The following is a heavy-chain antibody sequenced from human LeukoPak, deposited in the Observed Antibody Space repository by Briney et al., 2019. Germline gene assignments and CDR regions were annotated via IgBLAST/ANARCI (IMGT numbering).Heavy chain of an antibody. D-gene: IGHD1-14*01. CDR3: AKGSGINHYHWIDP. V-gene: IGHV3-7*05. Sequence: GGSLRLSCVASGFTFSGYWMSWVRQAPGKGLEWVANIKRDGSEKHYVDSVEGRFTISRDNAKNSVYLQMNSLRGEDTALYYCAKGSGINHYHWIDPWGQGTLVTVSS. J-gene: IGHJ5*02. CDR2: IKRDGSEK. CDR1: GFTFSGYW.